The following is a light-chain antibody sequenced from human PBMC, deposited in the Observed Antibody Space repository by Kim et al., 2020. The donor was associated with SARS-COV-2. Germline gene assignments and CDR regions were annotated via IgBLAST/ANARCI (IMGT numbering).Light chain of an antibody. V-gene: IGKV1-5*03. J-gene: IGKJ1*01. CDR3: QQYATYPWT. CDR2: MAS. Sequence: ASVGDRVTITCRASQNIHISLAWYQQKPGKAPKLLIYMASSLQSGVPSRFSGYESGTEFTLTISSLQPDDFATYYCQQYATYPWTFGQGTKVDIK. CDR1: QNIHIS.